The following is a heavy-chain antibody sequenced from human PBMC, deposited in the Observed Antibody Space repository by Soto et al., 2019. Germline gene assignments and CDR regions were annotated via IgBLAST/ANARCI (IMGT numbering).Heavy chain of an antibody. CDR1: GGSISSYY. D-gene: IGHD3-16*01. CDR3: ARHWALGPPPDY. J-gene: IGHJ4*02. Sequence: QVQLQESGPGLVKPSETLSLTCTVSGGSISSYYWSWIRQPPGKGLEWIGYIYYSGSTNYNPSLKSRVTISVDTSKNQFSLKLSSVTAADTAVYYWARHWALGPPPDYWGQGTLVIVSS. CDR2: IYYSGST. V-gene: IGHV4-59*08.